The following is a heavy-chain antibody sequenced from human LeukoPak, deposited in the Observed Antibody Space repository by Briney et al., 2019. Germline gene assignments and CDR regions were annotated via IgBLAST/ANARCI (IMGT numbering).Heavy chain of an antibody. CDR2: ISSSGSTT. J-gene: IGHJ4*02. CDR3: ARDLSSGWYLSSASYYFDY. CDR1: GFTFSSYE. Sequence: GGSLRLSCAASGFTFSSYEMNWVRQAPGKGLEWVSYISSSGSTTYYADSVKGRFTISRDNAKNSLYLQMNSLRAEDTAVYYCARDLSSGWYLSSASYYFDYWGQGTLATVSS. D-gene: IGHD6-19*01. V-gene: IGHV3-48*03.